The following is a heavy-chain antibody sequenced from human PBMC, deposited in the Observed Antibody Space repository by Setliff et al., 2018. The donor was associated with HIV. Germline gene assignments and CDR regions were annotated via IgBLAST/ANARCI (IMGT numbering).Heavy chain of an antibody. CDR1: GVPLSDYY. Sequence: SETLSLTCTLSGVPLSDYYWNWIRQSPGKGLEWIVEVNHNGNINYNPSLKSRVTVSVDTSKTQYSLKMISVTAADTAMYYCAISIVGVTSEMYWAQGTLVTVSS. V-gene: IGHV4-34*01. J-gene: IGHJ4*02. CDR3: AISIVGVTSEMY. D-gene: IGHD2-21*02. CDR2: VNHNGNI.